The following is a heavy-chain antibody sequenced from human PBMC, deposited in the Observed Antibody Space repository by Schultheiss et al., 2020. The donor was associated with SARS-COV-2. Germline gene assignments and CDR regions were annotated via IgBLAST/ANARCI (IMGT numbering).Heavy chain of an antibody. CDR3: ARDRGEGYYFDY. J-gene: IGHJ4*02. CDR1: GGSISSYY. V-gene: IGHV4-59*12. Sequence: SETLSLTCTVSGGSISSYYWSWFRQPPGKGLEWIGYVFYSGSTNYNPSLKSRVTISVDTSKNQFSLKLSSVTAADTAVYYCARDRGEGYYFDYWGQGTLVTVSS. CDR2: VFYSGST. D-gene: IGHD3-10*01.